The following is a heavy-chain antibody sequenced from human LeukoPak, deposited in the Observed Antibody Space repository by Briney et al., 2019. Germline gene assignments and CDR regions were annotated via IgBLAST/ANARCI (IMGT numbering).Heavy chain of an antibody. D-gene: IGHD5-18*01. CDR3: ARGGGNSYAPVDY. J-gene: IGHJ4*02. V-gene: IGHV3-74*01. CDR1: GFTFSTYW. Sequence: GGSLRLSCAASGFTFSTYWMHWARQAPGKGLVWVSRINSNGNTTHYADSVKGRFTISRDNAKNTLFLQMNSLRAEDTAVYYCARGGGNSYAPVDYWGQGTLVSVCS. CDR2: INSNGNTT.